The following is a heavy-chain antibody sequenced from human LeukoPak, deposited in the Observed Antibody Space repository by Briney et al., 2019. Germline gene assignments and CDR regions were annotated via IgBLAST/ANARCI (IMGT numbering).Heavy chain of an antibody. J-gene: IGHJ4*02. D-gene: IGHD3-16*01. CDR2: IRYDGSNE. CDR3: AKRFGIDY. CDR1: GFTFSSYG. V-gene: IGHV3-30*02. Sequence: PGGSLRLSCVASGFTFSSYGMHWVRQAPGKGLEWVAFIRYDGSNEYVDSVKGRFTISRDNSKNTLYLQMNSLKPEDTAVYYCAKRFGIDYWGQGTLVTVSS.